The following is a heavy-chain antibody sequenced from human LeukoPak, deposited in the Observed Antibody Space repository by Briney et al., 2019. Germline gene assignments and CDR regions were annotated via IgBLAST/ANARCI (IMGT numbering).Heavy chain of an antibody. V-gene: IGHV3-7*01. D-gene: IGHD5-12*01. CDR2: IKQDGSEK. J-gene: IGHJ4*02. Sequence: GGSLRLSCAASGFTFSSNWMSWVLQAPGKGVEGVANIKQDGSEKYYVDSVKGRFTISRDKAKNSLYLQMNSLRAEDTAVYYCARGARSGYAKYWGQGTLVTVSS. CDR1: GFTFSSNW. CDR3: ARGARSGYAKY.